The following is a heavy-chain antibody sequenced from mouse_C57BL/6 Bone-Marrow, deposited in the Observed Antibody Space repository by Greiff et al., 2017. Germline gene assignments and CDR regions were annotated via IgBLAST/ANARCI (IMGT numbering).Heavy chain of an antibody. CDR2: IDPSDSYT. CDR3: ASRGGYDGFAY. D-gene: IGHD2-2*01. J-gene: IGHJ3*01. CDR1: GYTFTSYW. Sequence: QVQLQQPGAELVKPGASVKLSCKASGYTFTSYWMQWVKQRPGQGLEWIGEIDPSDSYTNYNQKFKGKATLTVDTSSSTAYMQLSSLTSEDSAVYYCASRGGYDGFAYWGQGTLVTVSA. V-gene: IGHV1-50*01.